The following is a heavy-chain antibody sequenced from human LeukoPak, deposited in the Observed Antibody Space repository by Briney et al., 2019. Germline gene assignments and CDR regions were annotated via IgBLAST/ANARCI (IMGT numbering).Heavy chain of an antibody. Sequence: GRSLRLSCAASGFTFSSYAMHWVRQAPGKGLEWVAVISYDGSNKYYADSVKGRFTISRDNSKNTLYLQMNSLRAEDTAVYYCARDDVRGMDVWGQGTTVTVSS. CDR2: ISYDGSNK. J-gene: IGHJ6*02. D-gene: IGHD2-8*01. V-gene: IGHV3-30-3*01. CDR1: GFTFSSYA. CDR3: ARDDVRGMDV.